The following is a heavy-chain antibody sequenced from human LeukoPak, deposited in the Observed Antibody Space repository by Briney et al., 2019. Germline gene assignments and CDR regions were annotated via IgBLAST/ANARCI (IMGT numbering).Heavy chain of an antibody. D-gene: IGHD6-13*01. CDR3: ARVSRVAYTSSWYLDY. CDR1: GFTFSTYT. V-gene: IGHV3-21*01. J-gene: IGHJ4*02. CDR2: IGGGGRYI. Sequence: GGSLRLSCAASGFTFSTYTMNWVRQAPGKGLEWVSSIGGGGRYIYYADSMQGRFTISRDNAKNSLFLQMNSLSAEDTALYYCARVSRVAYTSSWYLDYWGQGTLVTVSS.